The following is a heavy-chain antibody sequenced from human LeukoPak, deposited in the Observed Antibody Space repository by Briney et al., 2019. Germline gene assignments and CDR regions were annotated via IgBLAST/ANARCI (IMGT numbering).Heavy chain of an antibody. Sequence: GGSLRLSCAASGVTFSSHGMSWVRQAPGKGLEWVSSITDSGSGTCYADSVKGRFTMSRDNSKNTLYLQMNSLRAEDTAVYYCAKNLLGSESFSWYFDLWGRGTLVTVSS. D-gene: IGHD1-26*01. CDR2: ITDSGSGT. V-gene: IGHV3-23*01. CDR3: AKNLLGSESFSWYFDL. J-gene: IGHJ2*01. CDR1: GVTFSSHG.